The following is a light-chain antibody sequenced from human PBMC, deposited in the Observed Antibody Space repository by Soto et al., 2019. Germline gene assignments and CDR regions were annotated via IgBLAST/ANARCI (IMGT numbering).Light chain of an antibody. J-gene: IGKJ3*01. Sequence: IQMTQSPTSLSASVGDRVTITCRASQDIRNFVAWYQQKPGKAPKLLIYAASTLQSGVPSLFSGSGSGTDFTLTINILQPEDVATYSCQKYSSVPVFGPGTKVEIK. CDR2: AAS. CDR1: QDIRNF. V-gene: IGKV1-27*01. CDR3: QKYSSVPV.